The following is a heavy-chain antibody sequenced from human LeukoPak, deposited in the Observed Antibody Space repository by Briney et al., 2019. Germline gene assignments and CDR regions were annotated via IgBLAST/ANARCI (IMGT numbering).Heavy chain of an antibody. CDR2: IWYDGSNK. V-gene: IGHV3-33*01. Sequence: GRSLRLSCAASGFTFSSYGMHWVRQAPGKGLEWVAVIWYDGSNKYYADSVKGRFTISRDNSKNTLYLQMNSLGAEDTAVCYCASILYSSSWYYFDYWGQGTLVTVSS. CDR1: GFTFSSYG. CDR3: ASILYSSSWYYFDY. J-gene: IGHJ4*02. D-gene: IGHD6-13*01.